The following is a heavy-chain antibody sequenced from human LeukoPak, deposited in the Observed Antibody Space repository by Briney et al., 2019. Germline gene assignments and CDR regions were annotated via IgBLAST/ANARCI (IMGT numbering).Heavy chain of an antibody. CDR3: ARTDASSGWYGVYFDY. CDR1: GFTFSSYW. Sequence: GGSLRLSCAASGFTFSSYWMSWVRQAPGKGLEWVANIKQDGSEKYYVDSVKGRFTISRDNAKNSLYLQMNSLRAEDTAVYYCARTDASSGWYGVYFDYWGQGTLVTVSS. J-gene: IGHJ4*02. CDR2: IKQDGSEK. D-gene: IGHD6-19*01. V-gene: IGHV3-7*01.